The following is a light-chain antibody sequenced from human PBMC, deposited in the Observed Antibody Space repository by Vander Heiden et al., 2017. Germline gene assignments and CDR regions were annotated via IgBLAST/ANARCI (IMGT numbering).Light chain of an antibody. CDR1: SSNIGKNY. Sequence: HSVLTQPPSVSAAPGQKVTISCSGSSSNIGKNYVSWYQQVPGTAPKLLIYDNNKRPSGIPDRFSGSKSGTSATLSITGLQTGDEADYYCGTWDSSLSNAVFGTGTKVTVL. CDR2: DNN. CDR3: GTWDSSLSNAV. J-gene: IGLJ1*01. V-gene: IGLV1-51*01.